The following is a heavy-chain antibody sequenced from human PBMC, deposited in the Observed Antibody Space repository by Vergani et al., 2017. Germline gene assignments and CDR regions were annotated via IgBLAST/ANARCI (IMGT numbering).Heavy chain of an antibody. D-gene: IGHD3-22*01. CDR1: GGSISSSSYY. J-gene: IGHJ4*02. V-gene: IGHV4-39*01. CDR3: ARHSRGYRFDY. CDR2: IYYSGST. Sequence: QLQLQESGPGLVKPSETLSLTCTVSGGSISSSSYYWGWIRQPPGKGLEWIGRIYYSGSTYYNPSLKSRVTISVDTSKNQFSLKLSSVTAADTAVYYCARHSRGYRFDYWGQGTLVTVSS.